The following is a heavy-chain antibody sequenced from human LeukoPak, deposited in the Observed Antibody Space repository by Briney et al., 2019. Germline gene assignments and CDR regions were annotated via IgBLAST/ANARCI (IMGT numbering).Heavy chain of an antibody. CDR1: GGSFSGYY. J-gene: IGHJ4*02. CDR3: AGAFWGSVDY. Sequence: SETLSLTCAVYGGSFSGYYWSWIRQPPGKGLEWIGEINHSGSTNYNPSLKSRVTISVDTSKNQFSLKLSSVTAADTAVYYCAGAFWGSVDYWGQGTLVTVSS. CDR2: INHSGST. D-gene: IGHD3-16*01. V-gene: IGHV4-34*01.